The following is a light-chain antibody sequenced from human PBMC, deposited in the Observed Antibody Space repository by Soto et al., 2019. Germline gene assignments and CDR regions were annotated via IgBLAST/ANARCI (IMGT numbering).Light chain of an antibody. CDR3: QQYNKWPRT. J-gene: IGKJ1*01. CDR1: QTVRNNY. V-gene: IGKV3-20*01. Sequence: EFVLTQSPGTLSLSPGERATLPCRASQTVRNNYLAWYQQKPGQAPRLLIYDASSRATGIPDRFSGGGSGTDFTLTISRLEPEDFAVYFCQQYNKWPRTFGQGTKVDIK. CDR2: DAS.